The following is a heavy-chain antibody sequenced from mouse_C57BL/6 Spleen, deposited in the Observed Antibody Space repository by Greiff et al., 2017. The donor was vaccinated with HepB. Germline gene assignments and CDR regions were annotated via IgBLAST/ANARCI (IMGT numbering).Heavy chain of an antibody. V-gene: IGHV5-17*01. CDR3: AREASY. CDR2: ISSGSSTI. Sequence: EVKVVESGGGLVKPGGSLKLSCAASGFTFSDYGMHWVRQAPEKGLEWVAYISSGSSTIYYADTVKGRFTISRDNAKNTLFLQMTSLRSEDTAMYYCAREASYWGQGTLVTVSA. J-gene: IGHJ3*01. D-gene: IGHD3-2*02. CDR1: GFTFSDYG.